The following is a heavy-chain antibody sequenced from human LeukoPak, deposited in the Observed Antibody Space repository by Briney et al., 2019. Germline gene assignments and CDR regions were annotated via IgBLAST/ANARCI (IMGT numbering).Heavy chain of an antibody. Sequence: GGSLRLSCAASGFTFSSYAMHWVRQAPGKGLEYVSAISSNGGSTYYANSVKGRFTISRDNSKNTLYLQMGSLRAEDMAVYYCARGHYDFWSGYFAFDYWGQGTLVTVSS. CDR2: ISSNGGST. CDR3: ARGHYDFWSGYFAFDY. J-gene: IGHJ4*02. CDR1: GFTFSSYA. D-gene: IGHD3-3*01. V-gene: IGHV3-64*01.